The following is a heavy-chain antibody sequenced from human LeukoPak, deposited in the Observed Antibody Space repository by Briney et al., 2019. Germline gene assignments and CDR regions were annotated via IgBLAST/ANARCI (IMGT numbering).Heavy chain of an antibody. CDR1: GLTFSNYA. V-gene: IGHV3-23*01. CDR2: ISGGST. Sequence: GGSLRLSCAASGLTFSNYAMSWVRQAPGKGLEWVSAISGGSTYYADSVKGRFTISRDNPKITLYLQMNSLRAEDTAVYYCAKLGIAVAGGDALDIWGQGTMVTVSS. D-gene: IGHD6-19*01. CDR3: AKLGIAVAGGDALDI. J-gene: IGHJ3*02.